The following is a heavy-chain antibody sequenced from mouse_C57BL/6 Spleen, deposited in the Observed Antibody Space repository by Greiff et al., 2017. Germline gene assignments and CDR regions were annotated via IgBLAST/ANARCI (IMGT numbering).Heavy chain of an antibody. CDR3: ARIPHGLYFDY. Sequence: EVQVVESGPGLVKPSQSLSLTCSVTGYSITSGYYWNWIRQFPGNKLEWMGYISYDGSNNYNPSLKNRISITRDTSKNQFFLKLNSVTTEDTATYYCARIPHGLYFDYWGQGTTLTVSS. J-gene: IGHJ2*01. CDR2: ISYDGSN. CDR1: GYSITSGYY. V-gene: IGHV3-6*01.